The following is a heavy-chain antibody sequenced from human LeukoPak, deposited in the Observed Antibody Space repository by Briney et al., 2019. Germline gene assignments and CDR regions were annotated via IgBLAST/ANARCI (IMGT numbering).Heavy chain of an antibody. CDR2: IKEDGSEE. CDR3: ARDPAAWDY. D-gene: IGHD6-13*01. CDR1: TFTFGNCW. Sequence: GGSLRLSRAASTFTFGNCWISWVRQAPGKGLEWVANIKEDGSEEYYVDSVKGRFTISRDNTKNSLYLQMNSLRAEDTAVYYCARDPAAWDYWGQGTLVTVSS. V-gene: IGHV3-7*01. J-gene: IGHJ4*02.